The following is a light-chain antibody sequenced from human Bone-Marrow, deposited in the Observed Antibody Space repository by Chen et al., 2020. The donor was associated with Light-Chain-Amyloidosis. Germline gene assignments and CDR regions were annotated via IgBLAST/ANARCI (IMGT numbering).Light chain of an antibody. CDR2: TAS. CDR3: QQSYRLRS. J-gene: IGKJ1*01. V-gene: IGKV1-39*01. Sequence: DIQVTQSPSSLSASVGDTITITCRASQSVDNSLNWYQQKPGKAPNLLISTASGLQSGVPSRFSGSGSGTDFTLTINNLQPEDFATYYCQQSYRLRSFGQGTKVEIK. CDR1: QSVDNS.